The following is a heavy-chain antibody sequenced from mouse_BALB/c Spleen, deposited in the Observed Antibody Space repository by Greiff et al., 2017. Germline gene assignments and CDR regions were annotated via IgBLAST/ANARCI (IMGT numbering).Heavy chain of an antibody. Sequence: QVQLQQSGAELARPGASVKLSCKASGYTFTSYWMQWVKQRPGQGLEWIGAIYPGDGDTRYTQKFKGKATLTADKSSSTAYMQLSSLASEDSAVYYCARSGDYGYRYWGQGTTLTVSS. V-gene: IGHV1-87*01. CDR3: ARSGDYGYRY. D-gene: IGHD1-2*01. J-gene: IGHJ2*01. CDR1: GYTFTSYW. CDR2: IYPGDGDT.